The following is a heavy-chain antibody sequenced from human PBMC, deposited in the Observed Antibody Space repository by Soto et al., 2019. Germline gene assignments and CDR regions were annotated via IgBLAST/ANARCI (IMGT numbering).Heavy chain of an antibody. CDR2: IYYSGST. Sequence: QLQLQESGPGLVKPSETLSLTCTVSGGSISSSSYYWGWIRQPPGKGLEWIGSIYYSGSTYYNPSLKRRVTISVDTSKNQFSLKLSSVTAADTAVYYCARRGGRSERYFQHWGQGTLVTVSS. D-gene: IGHD3-3*01. J-gene: IGHJ1*01. CDR3: ARRGGRSERYFQH. CDR1: GGSISSSSYY. V-gene: IGHV4-39*01.